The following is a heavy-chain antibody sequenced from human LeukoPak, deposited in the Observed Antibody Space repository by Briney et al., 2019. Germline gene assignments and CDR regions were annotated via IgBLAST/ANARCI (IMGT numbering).Heavy chain of an antibody. CDR3: ARDHWLFSSKTWYYYGMDV. V-gene: IGHV4-59*01. CDR1: GGSISPYY. Sequence: SETLSLTCVVSGGSISPYYWSWIRQSPGKGLEWIGYIDPSGSASYNPSLKSRVTIFVDTSKNLFSLILTSVSASDTAIYYCARDHWLFSSKTWYYYGMDVWGQGTTVIVSS. J-gene: IGHJ6*02. D-gene: IGHD3-9*01. CDR2: IDPSGSA.